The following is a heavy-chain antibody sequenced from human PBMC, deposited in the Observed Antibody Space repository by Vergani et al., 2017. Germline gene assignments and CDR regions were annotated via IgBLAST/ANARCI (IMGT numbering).Heavy chain of an antibody. CDR3: ARDHLLWFGESLYYYYGMDV. CDR1: GFTFSSYS. D-gene: IGHD3-10*01. CDR2: ISSSSSTI. V-gene: IGHV3-48*04. J-gene: IGHJ6*02. Sequence: EVQLVESGGGLVQPGGSLRLSCAASGFTFSSYSMNWVRQAPGKGLEWVSYISSSSSTIYYADSVKGRITISRDNAKNSLYLQMNSLRAEDTAVYYCARDHLLWFGESLYYYYGMDVWGQGP.